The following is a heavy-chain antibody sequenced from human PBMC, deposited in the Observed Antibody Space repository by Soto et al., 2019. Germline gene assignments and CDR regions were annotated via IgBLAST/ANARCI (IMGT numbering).Heavy chain of an antibody. CDR2: IYYSGST. V-gene: IGHV4-61*01. CDR1: GGSVSSGSYY. Sequence: SETLSLTCTVSGGSVSSGSYYWSWIRQPPGKGLEWIGYIYYSGSTNYNPSLKSRVTISVDTSKNQFSLKLSPVTAADTAVYYCAREHHTSGYCSSTSCPFYYGMDVWGQGTTVTVSS. D-gene: IGHD2-2*01. J-gene: IGHJ6*02. CDR3: AREHHTSGYCSSTSCPFYYGMDV.